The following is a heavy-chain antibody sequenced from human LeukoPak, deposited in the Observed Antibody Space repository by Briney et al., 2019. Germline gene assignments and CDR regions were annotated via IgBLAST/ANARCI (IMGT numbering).Heavy chain of an antibody. J-gene: IGHJ5*02. CDR3: ARDMYSNYASSAFDP. Sequence: SETLCLTCTVSGGSISTYYWSWIRHHPGKGLEWSGYIHYSGSTNYNPSLKSRVTISVDTSKNQFSLKLSSVTAADTAVYYCARDMYSNYASSAFDPWGQGALVTVSS. V-gene: IGHV4-59*01. CDR1: GGSISTYY. CDR2: IHYSGST. D-gene: IGHD4-11*01.